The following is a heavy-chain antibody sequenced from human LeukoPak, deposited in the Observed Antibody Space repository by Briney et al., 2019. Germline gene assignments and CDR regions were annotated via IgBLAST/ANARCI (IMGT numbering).Heavy chain of an antibody. J-gene: IGHJ4*01. D-gene: IGHD2-8*01. CDR2: INRNGGST. Sequence: GGSLRLSCEASGFTFDDYGMSWVRQPPGKGLEWVSGINRNGGSTDYADSVKGRFTISRDNAKNSHFLQMNSLRVEDTASYYCARGFRNGPFDCWGQEPWSPSPQ. CDR3: ARGFRNGPFDC. CDR1: GFTFDDYG. V-gene: IGHV3-20*04.